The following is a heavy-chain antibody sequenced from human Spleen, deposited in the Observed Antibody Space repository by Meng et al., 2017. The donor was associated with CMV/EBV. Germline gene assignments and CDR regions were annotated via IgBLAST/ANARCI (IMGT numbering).Heavy chain of an antibody. D-gene: IGHD3-22*01. J-gene: IGHJ4*02. CDR2: ISSSSSYI. CDR3: ARDLAPQSDYYDSSGYYYLPKGFDY. V-gene: IGHV3-21*01. Sequence: WVRQTPGQWLEWLSSISSSSSYIYHADSMKGRFTVSRDNAKNSVYLQMNSLRAEDTAVYYCARDLAPQSDYYDSSGYYYLPKGFDYWGQGTLVTVSS.